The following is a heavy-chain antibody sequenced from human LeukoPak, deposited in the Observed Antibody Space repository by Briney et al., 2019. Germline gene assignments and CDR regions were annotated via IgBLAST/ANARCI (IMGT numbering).Heavy chain of an antibody. V-gene: IGHV3-30*18. D-gene: IGHD5-24*01. Sequence: GGSLRLSCAASGFTFSSYGMYWVRQAPGKGLEWVAVISYDGSNKYYADSVKGRFTISRDNSKNTLYLQMNSLRAEDTAVYYCAKDPRRDGYNTLDNWFDPWGQGTLVTVSS. CDR3: AKDPRRDGYNTLDNWFDP. J-gene: IGHJ5*02. CDR2: ISYDGSNK. CDR1: GFTFSSYG.